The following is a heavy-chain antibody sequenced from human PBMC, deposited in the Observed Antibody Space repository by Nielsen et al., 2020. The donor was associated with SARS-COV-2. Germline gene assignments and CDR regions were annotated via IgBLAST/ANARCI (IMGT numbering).Heavy chain of an antibody. Sequence: SETLSLTCTVSGGSISSGDYYWSWIRQPPGKGLEWIGYIYYSGSTYYNPSLKSRVTISVDTSKNQFSLKLSSVTAADTAVYYCARDVARGGQLWLIPSGVGYFDYWGQGTLVTVSS. CDR3: ARDVARGGQLWLIPSGVGYFDY. CDR1: GGSISSGDYY. CDR2: IYYSGST. J-gene: IGHJ4*02. D-gene: IGHD5-18*01. V-gene: IGHV4-30-4*01.